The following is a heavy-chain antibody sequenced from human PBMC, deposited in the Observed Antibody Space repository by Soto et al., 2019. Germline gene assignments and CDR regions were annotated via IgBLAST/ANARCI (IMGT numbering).Heavy chain of an antibody. Sequence: SETLSLTCTVSGGSISSYYWSWIRQPPGKGLEWIGYIYYSGSTNYNPSLKSRVTISVDTSKNQFSLKLSSVTAADTAVYYCARAYDFSSGYHRYFDYWGQGTLVTVSS. J-gene: IGHJ4*02. V-gene: IGHV4-59*01. CDR2: IYYSGST. CDR3: ARAYDFSSGYHRYFDY. CDR1: GGSISSYY. D-gene: IGHD3-3*01.